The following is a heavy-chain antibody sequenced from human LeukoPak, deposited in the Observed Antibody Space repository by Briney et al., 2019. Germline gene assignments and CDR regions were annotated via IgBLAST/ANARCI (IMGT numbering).Heavy chain of an antibody. D-gene: IGHD2-15*01. CDR2: INHSGST. J-gene: IGHJ5*02. CDR3: ARGDIVVVVAGFDP. V-gene: IGHV4-34*01. CDR1: GGSFSGYY. Sequence: SETLSLTCAVYGGSFSGYYWSWIRQPPGKGLEWIGEINHSGSTNYNPSLKSRVTISVDTSKNQFSLKLSFVTAADTAVYYCARGDIVVVVAGFDPWGQGTLVTVSS.